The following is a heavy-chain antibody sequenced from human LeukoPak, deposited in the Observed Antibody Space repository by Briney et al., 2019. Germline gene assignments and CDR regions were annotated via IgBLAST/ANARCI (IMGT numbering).Heavy chain of an antibody. J-gene: IGHJ4*02. CDR3: ARDGVAAGIYFDY. V-gene: IGHV3-7*01. CDR2: IKQDGSEK. Sequence: GGSLRLSCAASGFTFSSYWMSWVRQAPGKGLEWVANIKQDGSEKYYVDSVKGRFTISRDNAKNSLYLQMNSLRVEDTAVYYCARDGVAAGIYFDYWGQGTLVTVSS. D-gene: IGHD6-13*01. CDR1: GFTFSSYW.